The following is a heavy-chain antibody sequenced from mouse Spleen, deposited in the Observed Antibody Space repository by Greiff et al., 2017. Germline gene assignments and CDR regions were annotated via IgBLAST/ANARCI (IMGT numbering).Heavy chain of an antibody. CDR1: GYTFPDYT. Sequence: VQLQQSGAEVVKPGASVKLSCKASGYTFPDYTIHWVKQRSGQGLEWIGWFYPGSNSIMYNAKIKDKATLTADKSSNTVYMELSRLTSEDSAVYFCVRQLPYFAMDYWGQGTSVTVSS. CDR2: FYPGSNSI. J-gene: IGHJ4*01. V-gene: IGHV1-62-2*01. CDR3: VRQLPYFAMDY.